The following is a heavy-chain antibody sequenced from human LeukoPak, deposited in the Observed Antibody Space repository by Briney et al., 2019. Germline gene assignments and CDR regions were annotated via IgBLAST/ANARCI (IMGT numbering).Heavy chain of an antibody. J-gene: IGHJ4*02. Sequence: SETLSLTCTVSGYSISSGYYWGWIRQPPGKGLEWIGSIYHSGSTYYNPSLKSRVTISIDTSKNQFSLKLTSVTAADTAVYYCAKQTGSGLFILPGGQGTLVTVSS. CDR1: GYSISSGYY. CDR3: AKQTGSGLFILP. CDR2: IYHSGST. V-gene: IGHV4-38-2*02. D-gene: IGHD3/OR15-3a*01.